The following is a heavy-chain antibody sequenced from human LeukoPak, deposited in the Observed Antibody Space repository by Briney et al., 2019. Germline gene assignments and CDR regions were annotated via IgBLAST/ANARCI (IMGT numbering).Heavy chain of an antibody. CDR1: GFTFSSYA. D-gene: IGHD1-26*01. CDR3: ARDRVGATPD. CDR2: ISYDGSNK. Sequence: GGSLRLSCAASGFTFSSYAMHWVRQAPGKGLEWVAVISYDGSNKYYADSVKGRFTISRDNSKNTLYLQMNSLRAEDTAVYYCARDRVGATPDWGQGTLVTISS. J-gene: IGHJ4*02. V-gene: IGHV3-30-3*01.